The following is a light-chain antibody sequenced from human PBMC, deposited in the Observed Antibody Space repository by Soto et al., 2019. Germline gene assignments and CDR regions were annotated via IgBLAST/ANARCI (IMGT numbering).Light chain of an antibody. Sequence: EIVMTQSPATLSVSPGERATLSCRASQSVSSKLAWYQQKPGQSPRLLIHGASTRATGIPARFGGSGSGTEFPLTISSLQSEDFAVYYCQQYNNWPLTFGGGTKVEI. CDR2: GAS. V-gene: IGKV3-15*01. CDR3: QQYNNWPLT. J-gene: IGKJ4*01. CDR1: QSVSSK.